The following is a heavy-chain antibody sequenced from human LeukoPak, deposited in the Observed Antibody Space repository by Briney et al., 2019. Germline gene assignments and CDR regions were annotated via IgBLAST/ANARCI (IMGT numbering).Heavy chain of an antibody. CDR1: GFTFSSYS. Sequence: GGSLRLSCAASGFTFSSYSMNWVRQAPGKGLEWVSYISSSSSTIYYADSVKGRFTISRDNAKNSLYLQMNSLRDEDTAVYYCAKTYSSGWYGYYFDYWGQGTLVTVSS. D-gene: IGHD6-19*01. CDR2: ISSSSSTI. J-gene: IGHJ4*02. CDR3: AKTYSSGWYGYYFDY. V-gene: IGHV3-48*02.